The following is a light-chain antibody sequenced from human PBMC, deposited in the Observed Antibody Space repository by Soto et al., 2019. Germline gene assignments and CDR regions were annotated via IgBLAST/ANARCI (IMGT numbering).Light chain of an antibody. V-gene: IGKV1-39*01. CDR2: AAS. Sequence: DIQMTQSPSSLSASVGERVTITCRASQSISSYLNWYQRKPGKAPKLLIYAASSLQSGVPSRFSGSESGTDFTLTISSLQPEDFAPYYCQQSYRTPRITFGGGTKVEIK. CDR3: QQSYRTPRIT. CDR1: QSISSY. J-gene: IGKJ4*01.